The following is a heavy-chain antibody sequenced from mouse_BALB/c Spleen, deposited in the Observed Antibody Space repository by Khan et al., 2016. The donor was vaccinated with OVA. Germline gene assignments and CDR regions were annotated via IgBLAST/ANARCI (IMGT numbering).Heavy chain of an antibody. CDR2: INPKNGGT. J-gene: IGHJ4*01. CDR3: ARDAGRY. V-gene: IGHV1-18*01. CDR1: GYTFTENT. Sequence: EVQLQQSGPELVKPGASVKISCKTSGYTFTENTVHWVKQSLGKSLDWIGVINPKNGGTAYNPTFMVKATLTVDKSSSTAYMEFRSLTSEDSAVYYCARDAGRYWGQGTSVTVAS. D-gene: IGHD3-3*01.